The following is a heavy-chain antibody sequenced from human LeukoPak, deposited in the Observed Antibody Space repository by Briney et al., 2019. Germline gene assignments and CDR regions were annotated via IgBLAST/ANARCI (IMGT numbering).Heavy chain of an antibody. CDR1: GGTFSSYA. J-gene: IGHJ5*02. V-gene: IGHV1-18*01. D-gene: IGHD2-8*01. CDR2: ISAYNGNT. CDR3: ARRQGYCTNGVCYEDWFDP. Sequence: GASVKVSCKASGGTFSSYAISWVRQAPGQGLEWMGWISAYNGNTNYAQKLQGRVTMTTDTSTSTAYMELRSLRSDDTAVYYCARRQGYCTNGVCYEDWFDPWGQGTLVTVSS.